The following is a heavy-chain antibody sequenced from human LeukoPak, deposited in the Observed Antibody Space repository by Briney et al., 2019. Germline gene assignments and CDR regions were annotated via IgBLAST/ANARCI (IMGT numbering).Heavy chain of an antibody. J-gene: IGHJ4*02. CDR2: ISSSSSYI. V-gene: IGHV3-21*01. CDR3: ARGHYYGSGSHSRQGDY. CDR1: GFTFSTYG. D-gene: IGHD3-10*01. Sequence: PGRSLRLSCAASGFTFSTYGMHWVRQAPGKGLEWVSSISSSSSYIYYADSVKGRFTISRDNAKNSLYLQMNSLRAEDTAVYYCARGHYYGSGSHSRQGDYWGQGTLVTVSS.